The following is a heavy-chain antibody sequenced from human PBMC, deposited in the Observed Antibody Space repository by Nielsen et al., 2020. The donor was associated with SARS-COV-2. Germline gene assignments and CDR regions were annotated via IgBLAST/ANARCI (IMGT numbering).Heavy chain of an antibody. V-gene: IGHV3-33*08. CDR1: GFTFSTYT. J-gene: IGHJ4*02. Sequence: GESLKISCAASGFTFSTYTMNWVRQAPGKGLEWVAVISYDGSDKYYADSVKGRFTISRDNARNSVYLQMNSLRAEDTAVYYCAREGRKLPLDYWGQGTLVTVSS. D-gene: IGHD5-24*01. CDR3: AREGRKLPLDY. CDR2: ISYDGSDK.